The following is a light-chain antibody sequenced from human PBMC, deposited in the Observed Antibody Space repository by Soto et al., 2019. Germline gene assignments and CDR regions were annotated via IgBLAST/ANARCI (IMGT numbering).Light chain of an antibody. CDR1: SIDVGGYNY. J-gene: IGLJ1*01. CDR2: EVN. CDR3: SSYAGSSNV. V-gene: IGLV2-8*01. Sequence: QSVLAQPPSASGSPGQSVSISCTGTSIDVGGYNYVSWYQQHPGKAPKLMIYEVNKRPSGVPDRFSGSKSGNTASLTVSGLQAEDEADYYCSSYAGSSNVFGTGTKGTVL.